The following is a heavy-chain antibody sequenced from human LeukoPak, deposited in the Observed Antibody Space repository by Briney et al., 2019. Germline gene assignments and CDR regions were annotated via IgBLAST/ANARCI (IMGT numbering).Heavy chain of an antibody. Sequence: QPGGSLRLSCVVSGFPFSSYGMHWVRQAPGKGLEWVAVISYDGNDKYYADSVKGRFTISRDNSKNILDLQMNSLRPEDTAIYYCARGGRCSGDNCYATLYDYWGQGTVVTVSS. CDR2: ISYDGNDK. V-gene: IGHV3-30*03. CDR1: GFPFSSYG. CDR3: ARGGRCSGDNCYATLYDY. D-gene: IGHD2-15*01. J-gene: IGHJ4*02.